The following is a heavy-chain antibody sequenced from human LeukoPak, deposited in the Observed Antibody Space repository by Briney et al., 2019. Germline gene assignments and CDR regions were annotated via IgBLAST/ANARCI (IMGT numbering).Heavy chain of an antibody. J-gene: IGHJ3*02. Sequence: PGGSLRLSCAASGFTFSSYWMHWVRQAPGKGLVWVSRINSDGSSTSYADSVKGRFTISSDNAKNTLYLQMNSLRAEDTAVYYCARPLRGAAFDIWGQGTMVTVSS. CDR3: ARPLRGAAFDI. D-gene: IGHD2-21*01. V-gene: IGHV3-74*01. CDR2: INSDGSST. CDR1: GFTFSSYW.